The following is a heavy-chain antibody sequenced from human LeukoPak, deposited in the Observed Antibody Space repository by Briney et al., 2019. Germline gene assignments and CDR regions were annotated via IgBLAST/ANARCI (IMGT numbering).Heavy chain of an antibody. Sequence: GGSLRLSCEASGFTFSAYAMTWVRQAPGKGLEWVSSIGSDNKPHYSESVKGRFAISRHNSKSMLFLQLNSLRAEDTALYYCARDLHYYGAMDVWGQGNTVTVSS. CDR3: ARDLHYYGAMDV. J-gene: IGHJ6*02. D-gene: IGHD3-10*01. CDR1: GFTFSAYA. V-gene: IGHV3-23*01. CDR2: IGSDNKP.